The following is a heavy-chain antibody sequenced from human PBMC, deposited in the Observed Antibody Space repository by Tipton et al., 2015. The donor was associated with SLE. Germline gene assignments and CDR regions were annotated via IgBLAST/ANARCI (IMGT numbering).Heavy chain of an antibody. Sequence: TLSLTCTVSGGSISSSSYYWGWIRQPPGKGLEWIGSIFYSGSTYYNPSLTSRVTISVDTSKNQFSLKLSSVTAADTAVYYCARQGDDYGDYDYWGQGTLVTVSS. CDR1: GGSISSSSYY. CDR2: IFYSGST. J-gene: IGHJ4*02. CDR3: ARQGDDYGDYDY. V-gene: IGHV4-39*01. D-gene: IGHD4-17*01.